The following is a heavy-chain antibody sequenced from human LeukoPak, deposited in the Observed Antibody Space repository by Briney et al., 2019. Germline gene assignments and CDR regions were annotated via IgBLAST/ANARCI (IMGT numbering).Heavy chain of an antibody. CDR2: IYFSGTT. CDR3: ARGTPHYYGSGSYYIRRFDP. D-gene: IGHD3-10*01. J-gene: IGHJ5*02. Sequence: PSETLSLTCTVSGDSINAYYWGWIRQPPGKGLEWIGYIYFSGTTKYNPSLESRVTISLDTSKNQFSLRLTSVTAADTAVHYCARGTPHYYGSGSYYIRRFDPWGQGTLVTVSS. CDR1: GDSINAYY. V-gene: IGHV4-59*12.